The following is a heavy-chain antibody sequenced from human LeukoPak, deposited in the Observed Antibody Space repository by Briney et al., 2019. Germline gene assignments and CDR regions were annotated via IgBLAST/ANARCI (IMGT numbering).Heavy chain of an antibody. CDR3: ARGETSSGLYAGGYYFDY. J-gene: IGHJ4*02. V-gene: IGHV3-7*01. Sequence: GGSLSFSCAASGFTFSSYEMNWLGQAPGKGLEWLANIKKEGSEKYYVDSVKDRFTISRDNAKNSLYLQMNSLRAEDTAVYYCARGETSSGLYAGGYYFDYWGQGTLVTVSS. CDR1: GFTFSSYE. D-gene: IGHD3-22*01. CDR2: IKKEGSEK.